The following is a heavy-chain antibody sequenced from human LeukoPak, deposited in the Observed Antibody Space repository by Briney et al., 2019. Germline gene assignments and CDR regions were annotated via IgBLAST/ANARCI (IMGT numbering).Heavy chain of an antibody. Sequence: PSETLSLTCAVYGGSFSGYYWSWIRQPPGKGLEWIGEINHSGSTNYNPSLKSRVTISVDTSKNQFSLKLSSVTAADTAVYYCARDLRIAARPAADAFDIWGQGTMVTVSS. D-gene: IGHD6-6*01. CDR1: GGSFSGYY. CDR3: ARDLRIAARPAADAFDI. CDR2: INHSGST. V-gene: IGHV4-34*01. J-gene: IGHJ3*02.